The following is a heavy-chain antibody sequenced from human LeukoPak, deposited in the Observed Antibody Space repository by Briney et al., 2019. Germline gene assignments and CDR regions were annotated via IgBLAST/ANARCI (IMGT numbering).Heavy chain of an antibody. J-gene: IGHJ3*02. V-gene: IGHV1-69*02. CDR3: ARADPARAFDI. D-gene: IGHD6-6*01. CDR2: IIPILGIA. CDR1: GGTFSSYT. Sequence: SVKVSCKAYGGTFSSYTISWVRQAPGQGHEWMGRIIPILGIANYAQKFQGRVTITADKSTSPAYMELSSLRSEDTAVYYCARADPARAFDIWGQGTMVTVSS.